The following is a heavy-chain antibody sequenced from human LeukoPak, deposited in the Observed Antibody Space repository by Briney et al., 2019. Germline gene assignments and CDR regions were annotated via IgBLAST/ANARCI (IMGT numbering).Heavy chain of an antibody. J-gene: IGHJ3*02. D-gene: IGHD4-23*01. V-gene: IGHV4-39*01. CDR3: ARRDGNNDAFDI. CDR2: IYYSGST. CDR1: GGSISSSSCY. Sequence: SETLSLTCTVSGGSISSSSCYWGWIRQPPGKGLEWIGSIYYSGSTYYNPSLKSRVAISVDTSKNQFSLKLSSVTAADTAVYYCARRDGNNDAFDIWGQGTVVTVSS.